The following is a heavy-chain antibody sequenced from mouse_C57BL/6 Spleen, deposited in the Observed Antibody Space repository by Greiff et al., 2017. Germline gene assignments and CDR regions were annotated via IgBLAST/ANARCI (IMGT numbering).Heavy chain of an antibody. CDR3: TRDGNPYCCALDY. D-gene: IGHD2-1*01. Sequence: EVMLVESGPGLVKPGGSLKLSCAASGFTFSSYAMSWVRQTPEKRLEWVAYISSGGDYIYYADTVKGRFTISRDNARNTLYLQISSLKSEDTAMYYCTRDGNPYCCALDYWGQGTSVTVSS. CDR2: ISSGGDYI. V-gene: IGHV5-9-1*02. CDR1: GFTFSSYA. J-gene: IGHJ4*01.